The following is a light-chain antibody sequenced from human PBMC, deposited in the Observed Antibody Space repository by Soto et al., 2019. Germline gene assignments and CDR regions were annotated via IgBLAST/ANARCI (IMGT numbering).Light chain of an antibody. CDR2: DVS. Sequence: DIQMXQFPSTLSGSXGDRVTINCRPRRSTCDFLAGYQQKPGXATVLXNYDVSKLERGVASRFSGSGYGKEFNITISSMQPDDLATYDCQQYNSYWTFGQGAKVDIK. CDR3: QQYNSYWT. J-gene: IGKJ1*01. V-gene: IGKV1-5*01. CDR1: RSTCDF.